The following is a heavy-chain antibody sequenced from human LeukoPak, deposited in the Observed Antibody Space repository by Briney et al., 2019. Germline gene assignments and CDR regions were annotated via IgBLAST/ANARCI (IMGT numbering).Heavy chain of an antibody. Sequence: GGSLRLSCAASGFTFSSYSLNWVRQAPGKGLEWVSSISSGGSYIYYADSVKGRFTISRDNAKNSVSLQMNSLRAEDTAVYYCTSSGQYYAFDIWGQGTMVTVSS. J-gene: IGHJ3*02. CDR1: GFTFSSYS. CDR3: TSSGQYYAFDI. CDR2: ISSGGSYI. V-gene: IGHV3-21*01. D-gene: IGHD2-15*01.